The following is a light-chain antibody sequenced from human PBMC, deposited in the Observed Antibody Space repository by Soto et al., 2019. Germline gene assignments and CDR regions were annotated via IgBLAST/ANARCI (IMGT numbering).Light chain of an antibody. CDR3: QHYSNWPPT. CDR1: ESVHRN. J-gene: IGKJ3*01. V-gene: IGKV3-15*01. Sequence: EMVMIQSPATLSVSPGERVTLSCRASESVHRNLAWYQQKPGQGPSLLIYYASTRATGVPDRFTGSGSGTEFTLTISSLQYEDSGVYHCQHYSNWPPTFGPGTKVEIK. CDR2: YAS.